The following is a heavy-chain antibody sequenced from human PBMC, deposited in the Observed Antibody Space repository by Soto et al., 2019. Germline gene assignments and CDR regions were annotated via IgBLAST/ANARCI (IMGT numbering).Heavy chain of an antibody. CDR1: GFSLSTDGVA. V-gene: IGHV2-5*02. Sequence: QITLKESGPTLVKPTQTLTLTCTFSGFSLSTDGVAVGWIRQPPGKALEWLGLIYWDDDKRYSPSLNNRLTITKDTSKNQVVLTMTNMDPVDTATYYCAHRYRSGWCDYWGQGTLVTVSS. J-gene: IGHJ4*02. D-gene: IGHD6-19*01. CDR2: IYWDDDK. CDR3: AHRYRSGWCDY.